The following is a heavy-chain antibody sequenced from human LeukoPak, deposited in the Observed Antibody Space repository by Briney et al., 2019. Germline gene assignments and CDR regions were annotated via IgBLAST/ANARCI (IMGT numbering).Heavy chain of an antibody. V-gene: IGHV3-48*04. D-gene: IGHD3-10*02. CDR1: GFTFSSYG. CDR3: AELGITMIGGV. Sequence: GGSLRLSCAASGFTFSSYGMNWVRQAPGKGLEWVSYISSSGSTIYYADSVKSRFTISRDNAKNSLYLQVNSLRAEDTAVYYCAELGITMIGGVWGKGTTVTISS. CDR2: ISSSGSTI. J-gene: IGHJ6*04.